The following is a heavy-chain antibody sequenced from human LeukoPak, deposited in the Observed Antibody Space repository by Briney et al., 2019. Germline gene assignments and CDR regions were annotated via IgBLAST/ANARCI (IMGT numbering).Heavy chain of an antibody. CDR2: IYYSGST. CDR3: ARERYSSGWYWIDY. V-gene: IGHV4-61*08. CDR1: GGSISSGGYY. Sequence: SETLSLTCTVSGGSISSGGYYWSWIRQPPGKRLEWIGSIYYSGSTNYNPSLKSRVTVSVDTSKNQFSLKVSSVTAADTAVYYCARERYSSGWYWIDYWGQGTLVTVAS. D-gene: IGHD6-19*01. J-gene: IGHJ4*02.